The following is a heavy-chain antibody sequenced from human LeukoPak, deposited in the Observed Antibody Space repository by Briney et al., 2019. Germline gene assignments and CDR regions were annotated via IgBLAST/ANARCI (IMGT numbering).Heavy chain of an antibody. D-gene: IGHD3-9*01. Sequence: GGSLRLSCAASGFTFSSYAMSWVRQAPGKGLEWVSAISGSGGSTYYTDSVKGRFTISRDNSKNMLYLQMNGLRAEDTAVYYCAKDLVSYYDILTGYSAFDYWGQGTLVTVSS. J-gene: IGHJ4*02. CDR3: AKDLVSYYDILTGYSAFDY. CDR1: GFTFSSYA. V-gene: IGHV3-23*01. CDR2: ISGSGGST.